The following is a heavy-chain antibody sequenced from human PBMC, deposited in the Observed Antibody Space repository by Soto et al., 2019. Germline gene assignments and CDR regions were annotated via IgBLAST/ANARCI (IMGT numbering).Heavy chain of an antibody. J-gene: IGHJ6*02. D-gene: IGHD3-22*01. CDR2: IIPIFGTA. Sequence: SVKVSCKASGGTFSSYAISWVRQAPGQGLEWMGGIIPIFGTANYAQRFQGRVTITADESTSTAYMELSSLRSEDTAVYYCARDGDYYDSSGSYYYYYYGMDVWGQGTTVTVSS. V-gene: IGHV1-69*13. CDR1: GGTFSSYA. CDR3: ARDGDYYDSSGSYYYYYYGMDV.